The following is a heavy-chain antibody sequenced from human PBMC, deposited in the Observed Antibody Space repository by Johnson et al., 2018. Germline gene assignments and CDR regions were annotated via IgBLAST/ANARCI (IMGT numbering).Heavy chain of an antibody. D-gene: IGHD4-23*01. CDR2: INWNGGST. J-gene: IGHJ3*02. CDR3: ARDVGRWNDAFDI. Sequence: VQLVQSGGGLVKPGGSXRLSCAASGFTFSSYAMHWVRQAPGKGLEWVSGINWNGGSTGDADSVKGRFTISRDHAKNSLYLQMNSLRAEDTALYYCARDVGRWNDAFDIWGQGTMVTVS. CDR1: GFTFSSYA. V-gene: IGHV3-20*04.